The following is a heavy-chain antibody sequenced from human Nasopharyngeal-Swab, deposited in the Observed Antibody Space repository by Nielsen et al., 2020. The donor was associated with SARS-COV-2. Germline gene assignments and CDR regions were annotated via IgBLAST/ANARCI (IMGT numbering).Heavy chain of an antibody. D-gene: IGHD6-13*01. CDR1: GYSFPNYW. Sequence: GESLKISCKGSGYSFPNYWIGWVRQMPGKGLEWMGIIYPGDSDTSYSPSFQGQVTISADKSINTAYLQWSSLKASDTAMYYCASSPLGAAAHYGLDVWGQGTTVTVSS. CDR3: ASSPLGAAAHYGLDV. CDR2: IYPGDSDT. J-gene: IGHJ6*02. V-gene: IGHV5-51*01.